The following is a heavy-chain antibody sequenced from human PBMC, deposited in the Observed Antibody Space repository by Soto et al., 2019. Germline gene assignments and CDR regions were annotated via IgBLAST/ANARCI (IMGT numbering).Heavy chain of an antibody. J-gene: IGHJ5*01. D-gene: IGHD2-15*01. CDR2: LSGSGSLS. Sequence: EVLLLESGGGLVQPGVSLRLSCAASGFTFNTFAMTWVRQAPGKGLEWVSALSGSGSLSYYADSVKGCFTSSEDNPKNSMYFQANNLTVNETVVYCCATAHGGVLDSCGQRTILTVAS. CDR3: ATAHGGVLDS. V-gene: IGHV3-23*01. CDR1: GFTFNTFA.